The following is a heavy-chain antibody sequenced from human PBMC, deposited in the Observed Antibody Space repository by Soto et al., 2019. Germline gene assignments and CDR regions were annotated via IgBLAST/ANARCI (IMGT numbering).Heavy chain of an antibody. D-gene: IGHD6-13*01. CDR3: AKDKSSSWTFDY. J-gene: IGHJ4*02. CDR2: ISYDGSNK. V-gene: IGHV3-30*18. Sequence: ESGGGVVQPGRSLRLSCAASGFTFSSYGMHWVRQAPGKGLEWVAVISYDGSNKYYADSVKGRFTISRDNSKNTLYLQMNSLRAEDTAVYYCAKDKSSSWTFDYWGQGTLVTVSS. CDR1: GFTFSSYG.